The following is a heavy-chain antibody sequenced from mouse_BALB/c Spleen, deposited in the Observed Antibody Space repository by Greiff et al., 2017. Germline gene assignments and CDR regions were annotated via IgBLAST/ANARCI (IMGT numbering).Heavy chain of an antibody. J-gene: IGHJ4*01. D-gene: IGHD3-1*01. CDR3: ARTTEAMDY. Sequence: EVNVVESGGGLVKPGGSLKLSCAASGFAFSSYDMSWVRQTPEKRLEWVAYISSGGGSTYYPDTVKGRFTISRDNAKNTLYLQMGSLKSEDTAMYYCARTTEAMDYWGQGTAVTVSS. V-gene: IGHV5-12-1*01. CDR1: GFAFSSYD. CDR2: ISSGGGST.